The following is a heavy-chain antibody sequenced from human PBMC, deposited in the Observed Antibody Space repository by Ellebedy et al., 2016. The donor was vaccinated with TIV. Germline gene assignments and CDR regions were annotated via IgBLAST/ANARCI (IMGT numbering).Heavy chain of an antibody. J-gene: IGHJ2*01. D-gene: IGHD4-17*01. CDR3: ARKVPAPTTVPPNWYFDL. CDR1: GFTFSSYT. Sequence: PGGSLRLSCAASGFTFSSYTMNWVRQSPGKGLEWVSSIRSTGSDKYYADSVKGRFTISRDNAKNSLFLQMNSLRAEDTAVYYCARKVPAPTTVPPNWYFDLWGRGTLVTVSS. CDR2: IRSTGSDK. V-gene: IGHV3-21*01.